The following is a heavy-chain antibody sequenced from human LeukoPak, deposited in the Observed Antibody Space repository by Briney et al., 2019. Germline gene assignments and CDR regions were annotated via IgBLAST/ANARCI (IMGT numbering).Heavy chain of an antibody. CDR3: VKDLYKGDSASWYFFHY. CDR1: GFIISDYA. D-gene: IGHD6-13*01. CDR2: ISASGGST. V-gene: IGHV3-64D*06. J-gene: IGHJ4*02. Sequence: LPGGSLRLSCSASGFIISDYAMHWVRQAPGKELEYVSGISASGGSTYHADSVKGRFPISRDTSKNTLYLQMSSLRAEDTAMYYCVKDLYKGDSASWYFFHYWGQGTLVTVSS.